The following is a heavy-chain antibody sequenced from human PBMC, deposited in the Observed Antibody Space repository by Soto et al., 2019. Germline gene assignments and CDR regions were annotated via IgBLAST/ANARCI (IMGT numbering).Heavy chain of an antibody. Sequence: GASVKVSCKASGYTFTSYGISWLRQAPGQGLEWMGWISAYNGNTNEAQKHRGSVTMTTDTSTRTAYMELRSLRSDDTAVYYCAREAPGGYCSSTSCYTDFYYYYGMDVWGQGTTVTVSS. CDR3: AREAPGGYCSSTSCYTDFYYYYGMDV. CDR2: ISAYNGNT. CDR1: GYTFTSYG. D-gene: IGHD2-2*02. J-gene: IGHJ6*02. V-gene: IGHV1-18*01.